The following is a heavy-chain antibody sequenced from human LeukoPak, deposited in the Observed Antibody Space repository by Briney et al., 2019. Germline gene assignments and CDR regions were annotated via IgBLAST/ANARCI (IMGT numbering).Heavy chain of an antibody. J-gene: IGHJ4*02. Sequence: GGSLRLSCSASGFTSSSYAMHWVRQAPGKGLEYVSAISSNGGSTYYADSVKGRFTISRDNSKNTLYLQMSSLRAEDTAVYYCVKFAVDRWQLVQASYWGQGTLVTVSS. CDR1: GFTSSSYA. CDR3: VKFAVDRWQLVQASY. V-gene: IGHV3-64D*06. CDR2: ISSNGGST. D-gene: IGHD6-6*01.